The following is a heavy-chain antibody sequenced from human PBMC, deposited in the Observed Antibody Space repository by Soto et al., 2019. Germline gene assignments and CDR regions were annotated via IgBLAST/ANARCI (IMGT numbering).Heavy chain of an antibody. CDR2: TYFRSKWYN. D-gene: IGHD5-12*01. Sequence: SQTLSLTGAISGARVSSKTPSWNWIRESTSRGLEWLGRTYFRSKWYNDYAVSVKSRIIINPDTSNNQFSLQLNSVTPEDTAVYFCAKGDNLGPKTGYAFDPWGQGIMVTVSS. V-gene: IGHV6-1*01. CDR1: GARVSSKTPS. J-gene: IGHJ5*02. CDR3: AKGDNLGPKTGYAFDP.